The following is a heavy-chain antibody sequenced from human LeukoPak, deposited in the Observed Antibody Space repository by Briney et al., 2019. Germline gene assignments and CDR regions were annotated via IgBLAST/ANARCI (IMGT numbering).Heavy chain of an antibody. CDR3: ARAGYSSSWYQY. Sequence: GGSLRLSCAASGFAFSSYWMSWVRQAPGKGREWVANIKQDGSEKYYVDSVKGRFTISRDNAKNPLYLQMNSLRAEDTAVYYCARAGYSSSWYQYWGQGTLVTVSS. V-gene: IGHV3-7*01. J-gene: IGHJ4*02. CDR2: IKQDGSEK. CDR1: GFAFSSYW. D-gene: IGHD6-13*01.